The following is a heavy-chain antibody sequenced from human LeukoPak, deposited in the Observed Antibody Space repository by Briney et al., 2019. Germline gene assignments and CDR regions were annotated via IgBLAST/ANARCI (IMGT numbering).Heavy chain of an antibody. J-gene: IGHJ4*02. Sequence: GGSLRLSCAASGFTFSSYGMHWVRQAPGKGLEWVAFIRYDGTIKYYADSVRGRFTISRDNSKNTLYLQMNSLRTEDTALYYCTNPPSAATAYWGQGTLVTVSS. CDR2: IRYDGTIK. V-gene: IGHV3-30*02. D-gene: IGHD2-15*01. CDR3: TNPPSAATAY. CDR1: GFTFSSYG.